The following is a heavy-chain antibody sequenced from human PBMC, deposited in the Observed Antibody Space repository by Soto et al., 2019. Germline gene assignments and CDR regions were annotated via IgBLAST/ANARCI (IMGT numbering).Heavy chain of an antibody. CDR1: GGSISCGGYY. Sequence: SETLSLTCTVSGGSISCGGYYWSWIRQHPGKGLEWIGYINYSGSTYYNPSLRSRVTISVDTSKNQFSLKVSSVTAADTAVYYCAIRLGYSYGYPLDYWGQGTLVTVSS. CDR3: AIRLGYSYGYPLDY. V-gene: IGHV4-31*03. D-gene: IGHD5-18*01. CDR2: INYSGST. J-gene: IGHJ4*02.